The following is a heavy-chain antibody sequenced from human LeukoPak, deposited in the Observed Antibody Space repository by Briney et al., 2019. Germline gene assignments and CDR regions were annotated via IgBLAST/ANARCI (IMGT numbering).Heavy chain of an antibody. CDR2: IDHSGST. D-gene: IGHD6-19*01. J-gene: IGHJ4*02. CDR3: ARGGGWSPYYFDY. V-gene: IGHV4-59*01. CDR1: GGSINSYY. Sequence: PSETLPLTCTVSGGSINSYYWSWIRQPPGRGLEWIGYIDHSGSTSYRPSLKSRVTISVDTSNNQFSLKLSSVTAADTAVYFCARGGGWSPYYFDYWGQGTLVTVSS.